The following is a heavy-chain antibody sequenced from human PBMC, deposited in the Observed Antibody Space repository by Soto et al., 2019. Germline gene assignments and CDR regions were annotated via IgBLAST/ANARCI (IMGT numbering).Heavy chain of an antibody. CDR3: ARELDPYYGGNSLSLDY. V-gene: IGHV1-69*13. CDR2: IIPKFGTT. CDR1: GGSFSTYG. J-gene: IGHJ4*02. D-gene: IGHD4-17*01. Sequence: SVKVSCKASGGSFSTYGINWVRLAPGQGLEWMGGIIPKFGTTNYAQKFWGRVTITADESTNTAYMELNYLRSEDTAVYFCARELDPYYGGNSLSLDYWGQGTLVTVSS.